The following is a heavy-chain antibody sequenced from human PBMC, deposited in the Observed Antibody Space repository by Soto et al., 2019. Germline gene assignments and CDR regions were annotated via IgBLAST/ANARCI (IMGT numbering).Heavy chain of an antibody. CDR2: IDFRGTT. V-gene: IGHV4-59*01. D-gene: IGHD3-16*01. J-gene: IGHJ4*02. Sequence: PSDTLSLPCRTSDGAMHNSDWSRLRQAPGPGQEWIGEIDFRGTTTYNPSLGRRASLSIDRSNNHFSLQMTSVTASDRAVCRCAGRAAYCNWGGYWIEKGPFDHCGQGTLVTVS. CDR1: DGAMHNSD. CDR3: AGRAAYCNWGGYWIEKGPFDH.